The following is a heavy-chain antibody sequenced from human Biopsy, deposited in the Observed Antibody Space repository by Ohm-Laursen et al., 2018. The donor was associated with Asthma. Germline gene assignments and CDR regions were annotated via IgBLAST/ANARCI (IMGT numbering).Heavy chain of an antibody. CDR3: ARDHCSALWAGVSTDNCYFDY. V-gene: IGHV1-69*10. D-gene: IGHD5/OR15-5a*01. CDR2: IMPPFGLT. Sequence: ASVKASCNASEDTLSSYVISWVRQAPGQGLEWMGGIMPPFGLTNYAQRFQDRLTISADKSTRTAYMELRRLRSEDPAVYYCARDHCSALWAGVSTDNCYFDYWGQGTLLTVSS. J-gene: IGHJ4*02. CDR1: EDTLSSYV.